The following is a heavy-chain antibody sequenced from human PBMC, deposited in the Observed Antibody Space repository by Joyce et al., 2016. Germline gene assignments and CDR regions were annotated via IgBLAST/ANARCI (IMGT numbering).Heavy chain of an antibody. Sequence: QAQLVQSGAEVKKPGASVKVSCKTSAYTFTDYGITWVRQAPGQGLEWMGRISTYNGQTNYAQNLQGRVTMTADTSTFTAYLEVRSLKSDDTAVYYCARALKGQPSDYWGQGTLVTVSS. J-gene: IGHJ4*02. CDR3: ARALKGQPSDY. V-gene: IGHV1-18*04. CDR2: ISTYNGQT. CDR1: AYTFTDYG. D-gene: IGHD1-1*01.